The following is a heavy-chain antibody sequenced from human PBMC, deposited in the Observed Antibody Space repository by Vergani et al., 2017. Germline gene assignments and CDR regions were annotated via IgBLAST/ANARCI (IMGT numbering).Heavy chain of an antibody. Sequence: EVQLVESGGGLVQPGGSLRLSCAASGFTFSDYAMSWVRQAPGKGLEWVSATSGSGGNTYYADSVKGRFTVSRDNSRGTLYLQMNSLRAEDTAVYYCAKHHPWNPSGRIPPNYYFDYWGQGTLVTVSS. CDR2: TSGSGGNT. D-gene: IGHD1-1*01. J-gene: IGHJ4*02. CDR3: AKHHPWNPSGRIPPNYYFDY. CDR1: GFTFSDYA. V-gene: IGHV3-23*04.